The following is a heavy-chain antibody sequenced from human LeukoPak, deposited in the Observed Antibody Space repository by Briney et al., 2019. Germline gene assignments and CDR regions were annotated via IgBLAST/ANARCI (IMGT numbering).Heavy chain of an antibody. CDR3: ARRAYTLNFDF. D-gene: IGHD5-18*01. J-gene: IGHJ4*02. Sequence: RSSDTLSLPCSVSGYSLSSAHYWGWPRHPPGTGLAWIGTVSHSGDTYYNPSLKSRVTMSLDTAKNHFSLRLRSVTAADTAFYYCARRAYTLNFDFWGQGTLVTVSS. CDR1: GYSLSSAHY. CDR2: VSHSGDT. V-gene: IGHV4-38-2*01.